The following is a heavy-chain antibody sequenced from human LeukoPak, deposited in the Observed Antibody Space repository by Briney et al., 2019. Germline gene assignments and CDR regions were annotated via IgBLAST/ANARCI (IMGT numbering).Heavy chain of an antibody. CDR1: GYTFTSYG. Sequence: GASVKVSCKASGYTFTSYGISWVRQAPGQGLEWMGWISAYNGNTNYAQKLQGRVTMTTDTSTSTAYMELRSLRSDDTAVYYCARGAYYGSGFYYYYMDVWGKGTTVTISS. V-gene: IGHV1-18*01. D-gene: IGHD3-10*01. CDR3: ARGAYYGSGFYYYYMDV. J-gene: IGHJ6*03. CDR2: ISAYNGNT.